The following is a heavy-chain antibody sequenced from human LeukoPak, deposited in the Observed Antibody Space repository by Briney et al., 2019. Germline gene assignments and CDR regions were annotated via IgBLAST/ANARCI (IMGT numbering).Heavy chain of an antibody. Sequence: GASVKVSCKASGYTFTSYEINWVRQATGQGLEGMGWMNPNSGTTGHAQKFQGRVTMTWDSSINTAYMELSSLRSEDTAMYYCARPPGKSRGPTDYYYYMDVWGKGTTVTVSS. D-gene: IGHD1-26*01. CDR2: MNPNSGTT. CDR1: GYTFTSYE. CDR3: ARPPGKSRGPTDYYYYMDV. V-gene: IGHV1-8*01. J-gene: IGHJ6*03.